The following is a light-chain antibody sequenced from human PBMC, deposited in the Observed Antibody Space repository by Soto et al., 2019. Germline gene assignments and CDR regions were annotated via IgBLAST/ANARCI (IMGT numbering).Light chain of an antibody. CDR2: VAS. CDR1: QSISTY. Sequence: DIQMTQSPSSLSASVGDRVTITCRASQSISTYLNWYQQKPGKAPKLLILVASTLPSGVPSRFSGSGAGTDFTLTISSLQPADFATYYCQQSYSNTQTFGQGDKVEIK. V-gene: IGKV1-39*01. CDR3: QQSYSNTQT. J-gene: IGKJ1*01.